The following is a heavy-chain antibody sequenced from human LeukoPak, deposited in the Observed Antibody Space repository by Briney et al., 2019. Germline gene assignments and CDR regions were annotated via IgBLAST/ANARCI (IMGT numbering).Heavy chain of an antibody. CDR1: GYSFTSYW. CDR2: IYPGDSDT. CDR3: ARLANYCSGGSCYPDAFDI. D-gene: IGHD2-15*01. J-gene: IGHJ3*02. Sequence: ESLKISCKGSGYSFTSYWIGWVRQMPGKGLEWMGVIYPGDSDTRYSPSFQGQVTISADKSISTASLQWSSLKASDTAMYYCARLANYCSGGSCYPDAFDIWGQGTMVTVSS. V-gene: IGHV5-51*01.